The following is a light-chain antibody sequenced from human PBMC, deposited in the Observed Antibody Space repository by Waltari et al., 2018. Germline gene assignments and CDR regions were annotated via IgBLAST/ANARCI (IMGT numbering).Light chain of an antibody. J-gene: IGKJ4*01. CDR3: QQYNTYSPT. Sequence: DIQMTKSPSTLSASVGDRVTITCRANQTVFAWLAWYQQKQGRAPKLLIYQASSLEGGVASRFSASGSETEFTLTISNLQPDDFATYYCQQYNTYSPTFGGGTKVEIK. V-gene: IGKV1-5*03. CDR1: QTVFAW. CDR2: QAS.